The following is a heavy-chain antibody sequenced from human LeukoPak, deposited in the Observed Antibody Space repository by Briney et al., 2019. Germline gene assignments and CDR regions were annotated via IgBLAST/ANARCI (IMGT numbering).Heavy chain of an antibody. CDR2: ISGSGGSK. CDR1: GFTFSSYA. V-gene: IGHV3-23*01. CDR3: ARILRWPNPFDQ. Sequence: GGSLRLSCAASGFTFSSYAMSWVRQAPGKGLEWVSAISGSGGSKYYADSVKGRLTISRDNSKNTLYLQMNSLRAEDTAVYYCARILRWPNPFDQWGREPWSPSPQ. D-gene: IGHD4-23*01. J-gene: IGHJ4*02.